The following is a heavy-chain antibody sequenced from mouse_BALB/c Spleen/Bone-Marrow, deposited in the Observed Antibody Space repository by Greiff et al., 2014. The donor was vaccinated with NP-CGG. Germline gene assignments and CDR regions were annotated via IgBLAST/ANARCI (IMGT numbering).Heavy chain of an antibody. D-gene: IGHD1-1*01. CDR3: ASYGSSPAWFAY. CDR1: GYSFTSYW. V-gene: IGHV1S126*01. CDR2: IDPSDSET. Sequence: VQLQQSGPQLVRPGASVKISCKASGYSFTSYWMHWVKQRPGQGLEWIGMIDPSDSETRLNQMFKDKATLTVDKSSSTAYMQLSSPTSEDSAFYYCASYGSSPAWFAYWGQGTLVTVPA. J-gene: IGHJ3*01.